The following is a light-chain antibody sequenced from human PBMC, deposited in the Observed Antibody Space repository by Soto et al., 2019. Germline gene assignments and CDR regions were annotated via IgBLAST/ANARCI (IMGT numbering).Light chain of an antibody. V-gene: IGKV3-15*01. CDR2: DAS. CDR1: QSISSN. Sequence: EIVMTQSPATLSVSPGERATLSCRASQSISSNLAWYQQKPGQAPRLLIYDASTRATGIPARFSGSGSGTEFTLTISSLQSEDFAVYYCQQYNDWPPAYTFGQGTTLEI. CDR3: QQYNDWPPAYT. J-gene: IGKJ2*01.